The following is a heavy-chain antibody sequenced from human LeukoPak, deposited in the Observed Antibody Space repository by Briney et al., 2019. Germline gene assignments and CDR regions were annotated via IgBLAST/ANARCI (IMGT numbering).Heavy chain of an antibody. CDR2: IYYSGST. J-gene: IGHJ4*02. CDR1: GGSISSGGSY. V-gene: IGHV4-31*03. D-gene: IGHD4-23*01. CDR3: ARVGADDYGGTAFDY. Sequence: SETLSLTCTVSGGSISSGGSYWSWIRQHPGKGLEWIGYIYYSGSTYYNPSLKSRVTISVDTSKNQFSLKPSSVTAADTAVYYCARVGADDYGGTAFDYWGQGTLVTVSS.